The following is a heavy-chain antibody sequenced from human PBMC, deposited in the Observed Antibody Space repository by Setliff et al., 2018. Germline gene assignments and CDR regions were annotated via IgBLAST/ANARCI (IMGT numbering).Heavy chain of an antibody. CDR3: ARLGSSSWYNDVFDF. D-gene: IGHD6-13*01. CDR2: IYAGDSDT. J-gene: IGHJ3*01. V-gene: IGHV5-51*01. Sequence: PGESLKISCKGSGYTFSNYWVGWVRQMPGKGLEWMGVIYAGDSDTRYSPSFQGQVTFSADKSIGTAYLQWSTLKASDTAMYYCARLGSSSWYNDVFDFWGPGTMVTVS. CDR1: GYTFSNYW.